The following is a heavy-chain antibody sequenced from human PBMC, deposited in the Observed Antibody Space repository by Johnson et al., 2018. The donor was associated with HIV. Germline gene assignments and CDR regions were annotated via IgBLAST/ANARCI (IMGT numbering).Heavy chain of an antibody. D-gene: IGHD3-22*01. J-gene: IGHJ3*02. CDR3: ATSGNYDDDAFDI. V-gene: IGHV3-74*02. CDR2: INSDGSST. CDR1: GFTFSSYG. Sequence: VQLVESGGGVVQPGGSLRLSCAASGFTFSSYGMHWVRQAPGKGLVWVSRINSDGSSTSYADSVKGRFTISRDNAKNTLYLQMNSLRAEDTAVYYCATSGNYDDDAFDIWGQGTMVTVSS.